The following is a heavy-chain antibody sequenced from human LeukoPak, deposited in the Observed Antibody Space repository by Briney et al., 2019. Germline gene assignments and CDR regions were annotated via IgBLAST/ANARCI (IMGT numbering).Heavy chain of an antibody. CDR1: GFTFSSYS. Sequence: GGSLRLSCAASGFTFSSYSMNWVRQAPGKGLEWVSYISSSSSTISYADSVKGRFTIARDNAKNSLYLQMNSLRDEDTAVYYCARDPYVSSPGRFDYWGQGTLVTVSS. V-gene: IGHV3-48*02. J-gene: IGHJ4*02. CDR2: ISSSSSTI. CDR3: ARDPYVSSPGRFDY. D-gene: IGHD2-8*01.